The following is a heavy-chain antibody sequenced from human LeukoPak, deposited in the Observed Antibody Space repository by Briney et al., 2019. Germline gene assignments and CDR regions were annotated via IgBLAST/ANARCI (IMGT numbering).Heavy chain of an antibody. Sequence: GGSLRLSCAASGFTFSIFTMNWVRQAPGKGLEWVSSIRSSSSSIYYADSVKGRFTISRDNAKNSLYLQMNSLRVEDTAVYYCARVSGFSGLAFDYWGQGTLVTVSS. D-gene: IGHD3-22*01. CDR3: ARVSGFSGLAFDY. CDR1: GFTFSIFT. J-gene: IGHJ4*02. CDR2: IRSSSSSI. V-gene: IGHV3-21*01.